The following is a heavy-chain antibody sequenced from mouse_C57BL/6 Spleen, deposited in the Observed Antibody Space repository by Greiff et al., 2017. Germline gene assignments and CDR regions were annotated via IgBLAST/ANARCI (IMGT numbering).Heavy chain of an antibody. CDR2: IDPSDSYT. CDR1: GYTFTSYW. Sequence: QVQLKQPGAELVMPGASVKLSRKASGYTFTSYWMHWVKLRPGQGLEWIGEIDPSDSYTNYNQKFKGKSTLTVDKSSSTAYMQLRSPTSEDSAVYYCARGGLLRAMDYWGQGPSVTVSS. V-gene: IGHV1-69*01. J-gene: IGHJ4*01. CDR3: ARGGLLRAMDY. D-gene: IGHD2-3*01.